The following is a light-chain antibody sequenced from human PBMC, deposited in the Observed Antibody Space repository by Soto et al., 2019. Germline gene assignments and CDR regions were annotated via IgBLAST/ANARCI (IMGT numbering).Light chain of an antibody. CDR2: DAS. CDR3: QQYNSYPFT. Sequence: DIQMTQSPSTLSASVGDRVTITCRASQSISSWLAWYQQKPGKAPKLLIYDASSFESGVPSRFSGSGSGTEFTLTISSLHPDDFATYYCQQYNSYPFTFGPGTKVDIK. CDR1: QSISSW. V-gene: IGKV1-5*01. J-gene: IGKJ3*01.